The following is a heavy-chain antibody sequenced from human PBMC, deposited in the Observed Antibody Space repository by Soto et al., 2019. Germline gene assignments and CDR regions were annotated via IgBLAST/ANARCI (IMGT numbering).Heavy chain of an antibody. CDR3: ARFGSSRFYYYMDV. V-gene: IGHV3-21*01. CDR2: ISSSSSYI. J-gene: IGHJ6*03. Sequence: EVQLVESGGGLVKPGGSLRLSCAASGFTFSSYSMNWVRQAPGKGLEWVSSISSSSSYIYYADSVKGRFTISRDNAKNSLYLQMNSLRAEYTAVSYCARFGSSRFYYYMDVWGKGTTVTVSS. D-gene: IGHD3-16*01. CDR1: GFTFSSYS.